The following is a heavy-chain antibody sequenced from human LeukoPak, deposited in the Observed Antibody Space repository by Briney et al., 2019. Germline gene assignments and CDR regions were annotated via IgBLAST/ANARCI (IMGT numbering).Heavy chain of an antibody. CDR3: ARAHSGYAPYYYYYGMDV. J-gene: IGHJ6*02. D-gene: IGHD5-12*01. V-gene: IGHV4-59*01. CDR1: GGSISSYY. Sequence: SETLSLTCTVSGGSISSYYWSWIRQPPGKGLEWIGYIYYSGSTNYNPSLKSRVTISVDTSKNQFSLKLSSVTAADTAVYYCARAHSGYAPYYYYYGMDVWGQGTTVTVSS. CDR2: IYYSGST.